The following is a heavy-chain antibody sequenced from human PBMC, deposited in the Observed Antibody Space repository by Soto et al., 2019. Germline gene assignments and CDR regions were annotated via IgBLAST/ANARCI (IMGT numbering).Heavy chain of an antibody. CDR3: ARPALVVSTFDY. V-gene: IGHV3-33*01. CDR2: IWHDGTNK. Sequence: QEQLVESGGGVVQPGRPLRLSCAASGFTFSDYAMHWVRQAPGKGLEWVAVIWHDGTNKYYADSVKGRFTISRDNSKNTLYRQRTSLRAEDTAVYYCARPALVVSTFDYWGQGTVVTVSS. CDR1: GFTFSDYA. D-gene: IGHD2-21*01. J-gene: IGHJ4*02.